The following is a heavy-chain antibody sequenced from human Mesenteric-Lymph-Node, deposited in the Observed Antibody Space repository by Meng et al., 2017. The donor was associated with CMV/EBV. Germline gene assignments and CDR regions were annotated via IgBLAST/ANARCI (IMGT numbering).Heavy chain of an antibody. D-gene: IGHD6-13*01. CDR3: ARVYSSSWYYFDY. J-gene: IGHJ4*02. Sequence: CKASGYTFTSYDINWVRQATGQGLEWMGWMNPISGNTGYAQKFQGRVTMTRNTSISTAYMELSSLRSEDTAVYYCARVYSSSWYYFDYWGQGTLVTVSS. CDR1: GYTFTSYD. CDR2: MNPISGNT. V-gene: IGHV1-8*01.